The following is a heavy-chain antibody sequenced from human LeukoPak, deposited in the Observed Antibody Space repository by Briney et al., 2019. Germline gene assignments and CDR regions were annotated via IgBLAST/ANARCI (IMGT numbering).Heavy chain of an antibody. D-gene: IGHD2-2*01. CDR1: GYTFTGYY. J-gene: IGHJ5*02. Sequence: ASVKVSCKASGYTFTGYYMHWVRQAPGQGLEWMGWINPHSGDTNYAQKFQGRVTMTGDTSISTAYMELSRLRSDDTAIYYCARVWDPAPCSTTCHLRFAPWGQGTLVIVSS. V-gene: IGHV1-2*02. CDR2: INPHSGDT. CDR3: ARVWDPAPCSTTCHLRFAP.